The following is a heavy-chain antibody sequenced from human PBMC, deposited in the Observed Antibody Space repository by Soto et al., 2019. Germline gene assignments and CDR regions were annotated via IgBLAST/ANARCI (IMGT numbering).Heavy chain of an antibody. J-gene: IGHJ5*02. D-gene: IGHD6-13*01. V-gene: IGHV4-38-2*01. Sequence: PSETLSLTCAVSGYSISSGYYWGWIRQPPGKGLEWIGSIYHSGSTYYNPSLKSRVTISVDTSKNQFSLKLSSVTAADTAVYYCARADIRIAAGWFDPWGRGTLVTVSS. CDR3: ARADIRIAAGWFDP. CDR2: IYHSGST. CDR1: GYSISSGYY.